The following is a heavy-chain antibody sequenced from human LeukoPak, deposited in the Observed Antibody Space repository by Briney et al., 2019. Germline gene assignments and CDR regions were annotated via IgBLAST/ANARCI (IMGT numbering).Heavy chain of an antibody. CDR2: IYSGGST. CDR1: GFTASSNY. Sequence: PGGSLRLSCAASGFTASSNYMSWVRQAPGKGLEWVSVIYSGGSTYYADSVKGRFTISRDNSKNTLYLQMNSLRAEDTAVYYCARDNRRLSETNYDISTPVEPDAFDIWGQGTMVTVSS. CDR3: ARDNRRLSETNYDISTPVEPDAFDI. V-gene: IGHV3-66*01. J-gene: IGHJ3*02. D-gene: IGHD3-9*01.